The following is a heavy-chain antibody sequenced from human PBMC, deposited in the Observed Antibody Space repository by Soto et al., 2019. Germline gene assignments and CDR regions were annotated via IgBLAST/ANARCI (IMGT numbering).Heavy chain of an antibody. V-gene: IGHV4-31*03. D-gene: IGHD2-15*01. J-gene: IGHJ4*02. CDR3: ARWVEVSLDYFDS. Sequence: QVQLQESGPGLVKPSETLSLTCTVSGAYMRNDYYYWSWVRQNQGKDLEWIGHMHHSGRTHYNPSLKSRVAISVDTSKNQFSLYLNSVTAADTAVYYCARWVEVSLDYFDSWGQGTPVTVSS. CDR1: GAYMRNDYYY. CDR2: MHHSGRT.